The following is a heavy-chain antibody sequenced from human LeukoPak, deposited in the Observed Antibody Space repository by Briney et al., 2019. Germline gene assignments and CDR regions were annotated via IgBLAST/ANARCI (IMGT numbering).Heavy chain of an antibody. CDR3: AKDWSCDS. J-gene: IGHJ4*02. CDR1: GFTFSSYA. D-gene: IGHD1-26*01. CDR2: IGTSGGTT. Sequence: GGSLRLSCAASGFTFSSYAMSWVRQAPGRGLDWVSAIGTSGGTTHYADSVKGRFTISRDNSKNTPYLQMNSLRAEDTAVYYCAKDWSCDSWGQGTLVTVSS. V-gene: IGHV3-23*01.